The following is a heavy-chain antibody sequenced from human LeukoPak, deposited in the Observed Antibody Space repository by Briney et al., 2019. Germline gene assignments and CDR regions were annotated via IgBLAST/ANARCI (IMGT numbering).Heavy chain of an antibody. Sequence: PSETLSLTCAVSGGSISSGGYSWSWIRQPPGKGLEWIGYIYHSGSTYYNPSLKSRVTISVDRSKNQFSLKLSSVTAADTAVYYCARGAIGGVWVGAPDAFDIWGQGTMVTVSS. D-gene: IGHD3-10*01. CDR1: GGSISSGGYS. CDR2: IYHSGST. CDR3: ARGAIGGVWVGAPDAFDI. J-gene: IGHJ3*02. V-gene: IGHV4-30-2*01.